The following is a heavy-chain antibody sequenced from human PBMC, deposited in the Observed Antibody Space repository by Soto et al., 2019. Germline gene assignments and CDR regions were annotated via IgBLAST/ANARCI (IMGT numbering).Heavy chain of an antibody. J-gene: IGHJ4*02. V-gene: IGHV3-30*03. Sequence: QVQLVESGGGVVQPGGSLRLSCATSGFIFSTYGMQWVRQSPGEGLEWVAVMANDGSYQYYADSVKGRFTISRDNSKNTLYLQMDSLRREDTAVYYCARSIGGSSYYPPDYWGQGTLVTVS. CDR2: MANDGSYQ. D-gene: IGHD2-15*01. CDR3: ARSIGGSSYYPPDY. CDR1: GFIFSTYG.